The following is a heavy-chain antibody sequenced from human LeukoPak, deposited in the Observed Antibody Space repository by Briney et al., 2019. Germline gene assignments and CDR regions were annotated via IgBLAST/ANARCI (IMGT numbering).Heavy chain of an antibody. V-gene: IGHV3-23*01. CDR1: EFTFSSYA. Sequence: PGGSLRLSCAASEFTFSSYAMSWVRQAPGKGLDWVSAIIGSGGSTYYADSVKGRFTISRDNSKNTLYLQMNSLRAEDTAVYYCAKRYCSSTSCYYDYWGQGTLVTVSS. J-gene: IGHJ4*02. CDR2: IIGSGGST. CDR3: AKRYCSSTSCYYDY. D-gene: IGHD2-2*01.